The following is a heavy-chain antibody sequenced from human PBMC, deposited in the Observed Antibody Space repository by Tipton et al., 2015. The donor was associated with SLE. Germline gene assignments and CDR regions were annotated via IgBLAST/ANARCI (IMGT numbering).Heavy chain of an antibody. V-gene: IGHV1-18*04. D-gene: IGHD6-13*01. CDR2: ISAYNGNT. CDR3: ARDTGRIAAAGDPIDY. CDR1: GYTFTSYG. Sequence: QLVQSGAEVKKPGASVKVSCKASGYTFTSYGISWVRQAPGQGLEWMGWISAYNGNTNYAQKLQGSVTMTTDTSTSTAYIELRSLRSDDTAVYYCARDTGRIAAAGDPIDYWGQGTLVTVSS. J-gene: IGHJ4*02.